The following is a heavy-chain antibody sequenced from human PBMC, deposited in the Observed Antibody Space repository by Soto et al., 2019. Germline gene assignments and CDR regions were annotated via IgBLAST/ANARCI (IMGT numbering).Heavy chain of an antibody. J-gene: IGHJ4*02. CDR3: ARGRGNCVVTTFYLPFAS. CDR2: IYSDGNT. V-gene: IGHV3-53*02. D-gene: IGHD2-15*01. CDR1: GFTVSSKY. Sequence: EVQLVETGGGLIQPGGSLMLSCAASGFTVSSKYMSWLRQAPGKGLEWVSIIYSDGNTFYADSVKGRFTISRDNSKNTLTLQMNSLRAEDTAVYFCARGRGNCVVTTFYLPFASWGQGTLVTVSS.